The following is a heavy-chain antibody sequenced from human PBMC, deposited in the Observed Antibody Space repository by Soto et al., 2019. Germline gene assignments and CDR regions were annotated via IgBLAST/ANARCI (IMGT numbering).Heavy chain of an antibody. Sequence: SETLSLTCTVSGGSISSGGYYWSWIRQHPGKGLEWIGYIYYSGSTYYNPSLKSRVTISVDTSKNQFSLKLSSVTAADTAVYYCARAPGYSYGYYYYGIDVCGQGTPVTVSS. CDR2: IYYSGST. V-gene: IGHV4-31*03. J-gene: IGHJ6*02. D-gene: IGHD5-18*01. CDR1: GGSISSGGYY. CDR3: ARAPGYSYGYYYYGIDV.